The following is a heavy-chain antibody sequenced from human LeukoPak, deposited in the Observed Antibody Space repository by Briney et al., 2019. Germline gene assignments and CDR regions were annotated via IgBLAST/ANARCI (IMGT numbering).Heavy chain of an antibody. CDR2: ISAYNGNT. D-gene: IGHD3-10*01. V-gene: IGHV1-18*01. CDR1: GYTFTSYG. Sequence: ASVKVSCKASGYTFTSYGISWVRQAPGQGLEWMGWISAYNGNTNYAQKLQGRVTMTTDTSTSTAYMELRSLRSDDTAVYYCARDRATMVRGVIGLYDYWGQGTLVTLSS. J-gene: IGHJ4*02. CDR3: ARDRATMVRGVIGLYDY.